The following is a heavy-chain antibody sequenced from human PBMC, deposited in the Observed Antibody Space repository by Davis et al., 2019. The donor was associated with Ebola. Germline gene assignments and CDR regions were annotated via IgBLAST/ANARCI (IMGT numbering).Heavy chain of an antibody. V-gene: IGHV4-34*01. Sequence: MPSETLSLTCAVSGGSFSGYYWSWIRQPPGNGLEWIGEINHSGSTNYNPSLKSRVTISVDTSKNQFSLKLSSVTAADTAVYYCARFCSSTSCYFYYYGMDVWGQGTTVTVS. CDR3: ARFCSSTSCYFYYYGMDV. CDR2: INHSGST. J-gene: IGHJ6*02. CDR1: GGSFSGYY. D-gene: IGHD2-2*01.